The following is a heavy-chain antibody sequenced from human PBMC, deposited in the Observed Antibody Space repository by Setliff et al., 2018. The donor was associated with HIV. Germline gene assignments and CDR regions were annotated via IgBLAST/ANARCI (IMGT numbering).Heavy chain of an antibody. J-gene: IGHJ5*02. CDR2: IDSSGTT. Sequence: SETLSLTCTISGGSFGVYRWSWIRQSAGRGLEWIGRIDSSGTTDYKPSLKGRAAISVDTSRNQFSLRVTSVTAADTAVYFCARDRHSSGLGSYGPWGPGILVTSPQ. D-gene: IGHD3-10*01. V-gene: IGHV4-4*07. CDR3: ARDRHSSGLGSYGP. CDR1: GGSFGVYR.